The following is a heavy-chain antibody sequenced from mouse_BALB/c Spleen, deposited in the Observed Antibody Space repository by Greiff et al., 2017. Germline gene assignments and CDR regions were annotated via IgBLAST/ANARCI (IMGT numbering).Heavy chain of an antibody. V-gene: IGHV14-3*02. CDR3: ARGDY. CDR1: GFNIKDTY. J-gene: IGHJ2*01. CDR2: IDPANGNT. Sequence: VQLQQSGAELVKPGASVKLSCTASGFNIKDTYMHWVKQRPEGLEWIGRIDPANGNTKYDPKFQGKATITADTSSNTAYLQLSSLTSEDTAVYYCARGDYWGQGTTLTVSS.